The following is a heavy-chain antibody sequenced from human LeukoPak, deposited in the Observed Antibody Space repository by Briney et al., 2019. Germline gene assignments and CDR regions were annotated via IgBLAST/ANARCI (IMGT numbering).Heavy chain of an antibody. CDR2: INWNGGGT. Sequence: PGGSLRLSCAASGFTFDDYGMSWVRQAPGKGLEWVSGINWNGGGTGYADSVKGRFTNSRDNAKNSMSLQMNSRRAEDTALYYCARAYCGGDCYSVGYYYYYMDVWGKGTTVTVSS. CDR1: GFTFDDYG. CDR3: ARAYCGGDCYSVGYYYYYMDV. V-gene: IGHV3-20*04. D-gene: IGHD2-21*02. J-gene: IGHJ6*03.